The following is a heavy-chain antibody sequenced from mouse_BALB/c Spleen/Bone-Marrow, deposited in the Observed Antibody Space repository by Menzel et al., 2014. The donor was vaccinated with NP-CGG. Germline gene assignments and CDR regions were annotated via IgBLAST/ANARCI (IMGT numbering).Heavy chain of an antibody. CDR2: ISSGSNTI. Sequence: EVQLVESGGGLVQPGGSRKLSCAASGFTFSNFGMHWIRQAPGKGLEWVAYISSGSNTIYYTDTVKGRFAISRDNPKNTLFLQMTSLRSEDTAMYYCARGGSLPGGFAYWGQGTLVTVSA. CDR1: GFTFSNFG. V-gene: IGHV5-17*02. J-gene: IGHJ3*01. D-gene: IGHD6-2*01. CDR3: ARGGSLPGGFAY.